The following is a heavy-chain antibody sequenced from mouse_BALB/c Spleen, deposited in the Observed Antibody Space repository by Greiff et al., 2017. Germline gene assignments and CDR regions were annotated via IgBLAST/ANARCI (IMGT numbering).Heavy chain of an antibody. CDR2: ISSGSSTI. D-gene: IGHD2-12*01. J-gene: IGHJ4*01. V-gene: IGHV5-17*02. CDR1: GFTFSSFG. Sequence: EVKLMESGGGLVQPGGSRKLSCAASGFTFSSFGMHWVRQAPEKGLEWVAYISSGSSTIYYADTVKGRFTISRDNPKNTLFLQMTSLRSEDTAMYYCARDDVGAMDYWGQGTSVTVSS. CDR3: ARDDVGAMDY.